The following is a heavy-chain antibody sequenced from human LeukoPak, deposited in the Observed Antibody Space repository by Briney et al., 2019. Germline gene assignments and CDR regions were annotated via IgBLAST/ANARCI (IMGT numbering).Heavy chain of an antibody. CDR1: GGSISSSSYY. V-gene: IGHV4-39*01. CDR3: ARIISVFGGVIV. CDR2: IYHSGST. Sequence: PSETLSLTCTVSGGSISSSSYYWGWIRQPPGKGLEWIGSIYHSGSTYYNPSLKSRVTISVDTSKNQFSLKLSSVTAADTAAYYCARIISVFGGVIVWGQGTLVTVSS. J-gene: IGHJ4*02. D-gene: IGHD3-16*02.